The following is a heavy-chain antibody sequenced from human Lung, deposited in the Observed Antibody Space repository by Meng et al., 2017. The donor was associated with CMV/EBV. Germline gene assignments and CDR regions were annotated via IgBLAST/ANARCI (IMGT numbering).Heavy chain of an antibody. D-gene: IGHD4/OR15-4a*01. CDR2: ILYDGSYK. CDR3: AKMVRTLAPGGGFDY. CDR1: GFTFSSYG. J-gene: IGHJ4*02. Sequence: GGSLRLXCAASGFTFSSYGMHWVRQAPGKGLEWVAFILYDGSYKYSADSVKGRFTISRDNSKNTLYLRMNSLRAEDTAVYYCAKMVRTLAPGGGFDYWGQGXLVTVSS. V-gene: IGHV3-30*02.